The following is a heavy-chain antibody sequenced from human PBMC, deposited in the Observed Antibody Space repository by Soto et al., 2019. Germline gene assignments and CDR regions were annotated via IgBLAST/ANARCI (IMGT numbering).Heavy chain of an antibody. CDR2: VYHSGST. J-gene: IGHJ5*02. CDR1: GASISSGNW. V-gene: IGHV4-4*02. D-gene: IGHD1-20*01. Sequence: SETLSLTCTVSGASISSGNWWSWVRQPPGKGLEWIGEVYHSGSTKYNPSLKSRVTMSVDKSKNQLTLNLSSVTAADTAVYFCASSNNWNWFDPWGQGTLVTVSS. CDR3: ASSNNWNWFDP.